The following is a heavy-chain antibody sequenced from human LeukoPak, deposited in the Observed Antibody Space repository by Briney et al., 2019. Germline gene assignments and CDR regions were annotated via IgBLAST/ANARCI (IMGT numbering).Heavy chain of an antibody. CDR1: GFTFSSYD. CDR2: IGTAGDT. V-gene: IGHV3-13*01. CDR3: ARGGSGYSSGWYHY. D-gene: IGHD6-19*01. Sequence: GGSLRLSCAASGFTFSSYDMHWIRQATGKGLEWVSAIGTAGDTYYPGSVKGRFTISRENAKNSLYLQMNSLRAGDTAVYYCARGGSGYSSGWYHYWGQGTLVTVSS. J-gene: IGHJ4*02.